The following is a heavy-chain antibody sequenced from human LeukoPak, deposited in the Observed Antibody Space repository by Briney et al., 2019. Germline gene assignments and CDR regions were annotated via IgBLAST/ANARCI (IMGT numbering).Heavy chain of an antibody. V-gene: IGHV4-4*09. CDR1: GDSISSYY. CDR2: IYTSGGT. D-gene: IGHD6-6*01. CDR3: ARLTRLSTSPDRYYLDY. Sequence: PSETLSLTCTVSGDSISSYYSSWIRQPPGKGLEWIGYIYTSGGTNYIPSLKGRVTISIDTSKNQFSLKLSSVTAADSAVYYCARLTRLSTSPDRYYLDYWGQGTLVTVSS. J-gene: IGHJ4*02.